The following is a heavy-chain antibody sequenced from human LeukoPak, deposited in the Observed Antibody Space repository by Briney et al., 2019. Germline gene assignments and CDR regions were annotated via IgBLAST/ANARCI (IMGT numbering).Heavy chain of an antibody. CDR1: GFTLSSYA. CDR3: AKDCARVGYSSGWTFDY. V-gene: IGHV3-23*01. Sequence: PGGSLRLSCAPSGFTLSSYAMSWVRQAPEKGLEWVSAISGSGGSTYYAHSVKGRFTISRDNSKNTLYLQMNRLRAEDTAVYYCAKDCARVGYSSGWTFDYWGQGTLVTVSS. D-gene: IGHD6-19*01. CDR2: ISGSGGST. J-gene: IGHJ4*02.